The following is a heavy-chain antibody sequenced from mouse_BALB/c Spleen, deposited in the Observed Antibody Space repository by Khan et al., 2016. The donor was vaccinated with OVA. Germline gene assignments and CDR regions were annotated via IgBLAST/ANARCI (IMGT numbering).Heavy chain of an antibody. CDR2: INPSTGYT. J-gene: IGHJ2*01. Sequence: VQLQESGAELVKPGASVKMSCKASGYTFINYCILWVKQRPGQGLEWIGYINPSTGYTEYNQNFKDKATLTADKSSSTAYMQLSSLTSEDSAVYYCARRGLRWDFDYGGQGTTLTFSS. CDR1: GYTFINYC. V-gene: IGHV1-7*01. D-gene: IGHD1-1*01. CDR3: ARRGLRWDFDY.